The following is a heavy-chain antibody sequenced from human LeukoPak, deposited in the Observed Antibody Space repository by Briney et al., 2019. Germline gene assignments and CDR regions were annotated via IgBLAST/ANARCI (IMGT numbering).Heavy chain of an antibody. D-gene: IGHD4-17*01. V-gene: IGHV3-7*02. CDR2: IKGDGSEK. Sequence: PGGSLRLSCAASGFTFSTFWMSWVRQAPGKGLEWVANIKGDGSEKQYVDSVMGRFTVSRDNAKNSLYLQMNILRGDDTAVYYCAKYSGAYAIEYWGQGTLVTVSS. CDR3: AKYSGAYAIEY. CDR1: GFTFSTFW. J-gene: IGHJ4*02.